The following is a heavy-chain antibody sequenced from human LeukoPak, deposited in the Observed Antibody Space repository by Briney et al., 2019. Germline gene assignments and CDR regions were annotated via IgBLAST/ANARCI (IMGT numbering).Heavy chain of an antibody. CDR3: ASPKDYYYYGMDV. J-gene: IGHJ6*02. V-gene: IGHV4-39*01. CDR1: GGSISSSSYS. CDR2: IYYSGST. Sequence: SETLSLTCTVSGGSISSSSYSWGWVRQPPGKGLEWVGSIYYSGSTYYNPSLKSRVTISVDTSKNQLSLKLSSVTAADTAVYYCASPKDYYYYGMDVWGQETTVTVSS.